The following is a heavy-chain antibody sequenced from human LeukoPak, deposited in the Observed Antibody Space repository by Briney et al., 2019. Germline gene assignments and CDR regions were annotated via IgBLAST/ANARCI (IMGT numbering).Heavy chain of an antibody. CDR1: GFTFSSYS. V-gene: IGHV3-48*01. Sequence: PGGSLRLSCAASGFTFSSYSMNWVRQAPGKGLEWVSYISSSSSTIYYADSVKGRFTIFRDNAKNSLYLQMNSLRAEDTAVYYCARGPSIVVVSTHPGGGDYFDYWGQGTLVTVSS. CDR3: ARGPSIVVVSTHPGGGDYFDY. D-gene: IGHD3-22*01. CDR2: ISSSSSTI. J-gene: IGHJ4*02.